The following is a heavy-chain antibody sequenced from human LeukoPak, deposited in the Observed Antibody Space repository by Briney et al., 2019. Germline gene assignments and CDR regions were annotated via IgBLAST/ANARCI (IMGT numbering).Heavy chain of an antibody. J-gene: IGHJ4*02. Sequence: KASETLSLTCTVSGGSITSHYWSWVRQPPGKGLEWIGYIHYSGSTNHNPSLKSRVTISVDTSKNQFSLKLSSVTAADTAVYYCARAYSSSHYFDSWGQGTLVTVSS. D-gene: IGHD6-13*01. V-gene: IGHV4-59*11. CDR1: GGSITSHY. CDR3: ARAYSSSHYFDS. CDR2: IHYSGST.